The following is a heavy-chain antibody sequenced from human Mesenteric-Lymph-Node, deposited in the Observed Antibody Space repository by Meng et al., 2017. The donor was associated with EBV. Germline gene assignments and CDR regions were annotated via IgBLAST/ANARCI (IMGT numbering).Heavy chain of an antibody. Sequence: AQLQESGPGLVKPWGTLSLTCAVSGGSISTSNWWSWVRQPPGKGLEWIGEIYHSGSTNYNPSLKTRVTMSVDKSKNQFSLNLNSVTAADTAVYYCAKDWSVGAGSGSHYWGQGTLVTVSS. CDR2: IYHSGST. J-gene: IGHJ4*02. D-gene: IGHD1-26*01. CDR3: AKDWSVGAGSGSHY. V-gene: IGHV4-4*02. CDR1: GGSISTSNW.